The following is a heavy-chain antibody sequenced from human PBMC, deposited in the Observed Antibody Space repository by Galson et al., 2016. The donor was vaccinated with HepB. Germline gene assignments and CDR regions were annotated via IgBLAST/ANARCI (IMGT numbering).Heavy chain of an antibody. CDR3: ARTTVSYYDY. CDR2: IIASGSNT. D-gene: IGHD4-17*01. J-gene: IGHJ4*02. CDR1: GFTFSSYA. V-gene: IGHV3-23*01. Sequence: SLRLSCAASGFTFSSYAMNWVRQTPGKGLEWVSGIIASGSNTYYADSVKGRFTISRDNSKNTLYLQMNSLRAEDTAVYYCARTTVSYYDYWGQGTLVTVSS.